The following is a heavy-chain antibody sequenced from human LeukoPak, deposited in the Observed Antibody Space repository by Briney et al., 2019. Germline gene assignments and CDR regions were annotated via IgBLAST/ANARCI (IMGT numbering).Heavy chain of an antibody. CDR2: IIPIFGTA. V-gene: IGHV1-69*05. J-gene: IGHJ6*03. CDR1: GGTFSSYA. Sequence: SVKVSCKASGGTFSSYAISWVRQAPGQGLEWMGGIIPIFGTANYAQKFQGRVTITTDESTSTAYTELSSLRSEDTAVYYCASSPTYYYYMDVWGKGTTVTVSS. CDR3: ASSPTYYYYMDV.